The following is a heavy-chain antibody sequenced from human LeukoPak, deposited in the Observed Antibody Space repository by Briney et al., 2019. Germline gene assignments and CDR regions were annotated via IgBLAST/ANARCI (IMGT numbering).Heavy chain of an antibody. J-gene: IGHJ3*02. Sequence: PGGSLRLSCAASGFTVSSNYMSWVRQAPGKGLEWVSVIYSGGSTYYADSVKGRFTISRDNSKNTLYPQMNSLRAEDTAVYYCASPRPYYYDSSGIRDDAFDIWGQGTMVTVSS. V-gene: IGHV3-53*01. D-gene: IGHD3-22*01. CDR2: IYSGGST. CDR1: GFTVSSNY. CDR3: ASPRPYYYDSSGIRDDAFDI.